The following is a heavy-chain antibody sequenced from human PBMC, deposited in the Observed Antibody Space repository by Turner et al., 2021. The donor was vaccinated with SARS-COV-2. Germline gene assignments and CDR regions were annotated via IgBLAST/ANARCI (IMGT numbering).Heavy chain of an antibody. V-gene: IGHV1-24*01. CDR2: FDPEDAET. Sequence: QVQLLQSGAEVKKPGASVKVSCKVSGYTLIELSMHWVRQAPGKGLEWMGGFDPEDAETIYAQKFQGRVTMTEDTSTDTAYMELSSLRSEDTAVYYCASSFSVRGVKGDFDYWGQGTLVTVSS. CDR3: ASSFSVRGVKGDFDY. D-gene: IGHD3-10*01. J-gene: IGHJ4*02. CDR1: GYTLIELS.